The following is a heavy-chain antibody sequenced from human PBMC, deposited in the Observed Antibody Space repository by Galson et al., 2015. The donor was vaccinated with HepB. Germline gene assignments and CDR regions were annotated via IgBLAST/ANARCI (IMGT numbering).Heavy chain of an antibody. D-gene: IGHD2/OR15-2a*01. J-gene: IGHJ4*02. V-gene: IGHV4-31*03. CDR1: GGSISTGGYY. CDR3: ARVDAFSQYIDY. CDR2: IYLTGSI. Sequence: TLSLTCTVSGGSISTGGYYWTWIRQHPGKGLEWIGYIYLTGSIYYNPSLTSRVIISLDTSKNQFSLNLSSLTAADTAVYYCARVDAFSQYIDYWGQGTLVTVSS.